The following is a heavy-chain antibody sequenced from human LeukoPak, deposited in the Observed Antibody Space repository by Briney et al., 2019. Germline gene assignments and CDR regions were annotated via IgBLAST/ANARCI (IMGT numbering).Heavy chain of an antibody. Sequence: ASVKVSCKASGGTFSRYTINWVRQAPGEGLEWMGGIIPSFGTTNYAQKFQGRVTITADESASTAYMELSSLRAEDTAVYYCAGSRIVVVTAPNWFDPWGQGALVTVSS. J-gene: IGHJ5*02. D-gene: IGHD2-21*02. CDR2: IIPSFGTT. V-gene: IGHV1-69*13. CDR1: GGTFSRYT. CDR3: AGSRIVVVTAPNWFDP.